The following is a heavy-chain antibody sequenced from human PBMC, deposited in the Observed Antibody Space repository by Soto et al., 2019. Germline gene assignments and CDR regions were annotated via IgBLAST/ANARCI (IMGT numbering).Heavy chain of an antibody. D-gene: IGHD3-16*01. CDR1: GFSFSTHA. J-gene: IGHJ4*02. CDR2: ISSGGTTT. V-gene: IGHV3-23*01. Sequence: GSLRLSCAASGFSFSTHAMSWVRQAPGKGLEWVSSISSGGTTTFYAASVEGRFTISRDKSKNTLYLQMNSLRADDTAVYFCAKEGGSIGGWFGRKFDSWGQGTQVTVSS. CDR3: AKEGGSIGGWFGRKFDS.